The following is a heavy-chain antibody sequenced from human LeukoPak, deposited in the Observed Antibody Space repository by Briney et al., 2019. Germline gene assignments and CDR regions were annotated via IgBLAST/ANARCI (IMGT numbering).Heavy chain of an antibody. J-gene: IGHJ4*02. Sequence: SETLSLTCSVSGGSILSSSYYWGWIRQPPGKGLEWIGTIYYTGSTYYNPSLKSRVTISADTSKNQFSLKLTSVTAADTAVYYCARLAGWNYYDSSGYYYLLDYWGQGTLVTVSS. CDR1: GGSILSSSYY. D-gene: IGHD3-22*01. V-gene: IGHV4-39*07. CDR2: IYYTGST. CDR3: ARLAGWNYYDSSGYYYLLDY.